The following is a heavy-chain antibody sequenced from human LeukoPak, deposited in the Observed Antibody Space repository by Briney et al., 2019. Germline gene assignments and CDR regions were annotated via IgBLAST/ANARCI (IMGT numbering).Heavy chain of an antibody. Sequence: GESLKISCKGSGYNFPNCWIGWVRQMPGKGLEWMGIIYPGDSDSRYSPSFQGQVTFSADKSIATVYLQWSSLKASDTAMYYCARLLDYDNSGYYYVMDYWGQGTQVTVSS. J-gene: IGHJ4*02. CDR2: IYPGDSDS. CDR1: GYNFPNCW. V-gene: IGHV5-51*01. CDR3: ARLLDYDNSGYYYVMDY. D-gene: IGHD3-22*01.